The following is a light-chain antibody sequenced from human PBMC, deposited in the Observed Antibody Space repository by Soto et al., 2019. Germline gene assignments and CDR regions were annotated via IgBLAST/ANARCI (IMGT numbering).Light chain of an antibody. CDR2: EVT. CDR1: SSDVGSHNH. V-gene: IGLV2-14*01. CDR3: NSLSAAGSSYV. J-gene: IGLJ1*01. Sequence: VLTQPASVSGSPGQSIAISCTGTSSDVGSHNHVSWYQQYPGKAPKLIIYEVTNRPSGVSARFSGSKFGSTASLTISGLQAEDEGEYYCNSLSAAGSSYVFGPGTKVTVL.